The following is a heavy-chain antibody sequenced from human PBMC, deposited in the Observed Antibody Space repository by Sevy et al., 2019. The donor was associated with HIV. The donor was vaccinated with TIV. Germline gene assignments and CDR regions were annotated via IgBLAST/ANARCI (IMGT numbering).Heavy chain of an antibody. J-gene: IGHJ3*02. Sequence: ASVKVSCTASGYSFNIFGLTWVRQAPGQGLEWMGWISPNDGNTNYAHKVQDRITMTADTYTNTAYMELRCLRSDDTDMYYCARDVTACFYDSSGYLDAFQIWGQGTMVTFAS. CDR3: ARDVTACFYDSSGYLDAFQI. V-gene: IGHV1-18*01. CDR1: GYSFNIFG. CDR2: ISPNDGNT. D-gene: IGHD3-22*01.